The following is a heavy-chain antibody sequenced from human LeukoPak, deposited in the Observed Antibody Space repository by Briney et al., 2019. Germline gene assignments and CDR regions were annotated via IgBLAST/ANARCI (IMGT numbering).Heavy chain of an antibody. CDR2: ISYDGSNK. V-gene: IGHV3-30*18. D-gene: IGHD3-10*01. Sequence: GGSLRLSCAASGFTFSSYGMHWVRQAPGKGLEWVAVISYDGSNKYYADSVKGRFTISRDNSKNTLYLQMNSLRAEDTAVYYCAKDRAQSFRGVIINPYFDYWGQGTLVTVSS. CDR3: AKDRAQSFRGVIINPYFDY. J-gene: IGHJ4*02. CDR1: GFTFSSYG.